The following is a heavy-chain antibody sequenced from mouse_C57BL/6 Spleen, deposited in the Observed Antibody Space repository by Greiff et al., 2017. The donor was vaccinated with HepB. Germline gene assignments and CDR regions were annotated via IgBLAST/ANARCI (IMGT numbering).Heavy chain of an antibody. D-gene: IGHD2-4*01. CDR2: IYPGDGDT. Sequence: VQLKESGPELVKPGASVKISCKASGYAFSSSWMNWVKQRPGKGLEWIGRIYPGDGDTNYNGKFKGKATLTADKSSSTAYMQLSSLTSEDSAVYFCARDYDHAMDYWGQGTSVTVSS. CDR3: ARDYDHAMDY. V-gene: IGHV1-82*01. J-gene: IGHJ4*01. CDR1: GYAFSSSW.